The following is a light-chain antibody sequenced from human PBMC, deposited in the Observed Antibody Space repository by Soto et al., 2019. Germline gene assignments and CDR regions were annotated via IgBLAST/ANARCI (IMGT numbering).Light chain of an antibody. CDR2: DVF. V-gene: IGLV2-14*03. Sequence: QSALTQPASVSGSPGQSITISCTGTSSDVGGYDYVSWYQQRPGKAPKLLIYDVFNRPSGVSNRFSGSRSDNTASLTISGLQAEDEADYYCSSYGGTNSLKVFGGGTKLTVL. CDR3: SSYGGTNSLKV. J-gene: IGLJ2*01. CDR1: SSDVGGYDY.